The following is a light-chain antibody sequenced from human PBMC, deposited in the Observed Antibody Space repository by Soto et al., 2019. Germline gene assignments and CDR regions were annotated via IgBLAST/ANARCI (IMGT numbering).Light chain of an antibody. CDR3: QPLESGVGCWV. Sequence: QSVLTQPPSVSGAPGQRITISCTGSRSNIGAGYDVHWFQQVPGTAPTLLIYFNNNRPSGVPDRFSGSKSGTSASLAITGLELGDEAVYYCQPLESGVGCWVFGSGTKLPVL. CDR2: FNN. V-gene: IGLV1-40*01. J-gene: IGLJ1*01. CDR1: RSNIGAGYD.